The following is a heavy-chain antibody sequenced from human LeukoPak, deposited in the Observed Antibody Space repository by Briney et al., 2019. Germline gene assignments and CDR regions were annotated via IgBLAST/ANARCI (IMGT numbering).Heavy chain of an antibody. CDR1: GVSISTHY. CDR3: ARTVIVVPRYFDL. V-gene: IGHV4-59*11. J-gene: IGHJ2*01. CDR2: IYHNGIT. Sequence: PSETLSLTCNVSGVSISTHYWSWIRQSPGKGLEWIGYIYHNGITNYNPSLKSRVTISVDTSKNQFSLKLSSVTAADTAVYYCARTVIVVPRYFDLWGRGTLVTVSS. D-gene: IGHD3-22*01.